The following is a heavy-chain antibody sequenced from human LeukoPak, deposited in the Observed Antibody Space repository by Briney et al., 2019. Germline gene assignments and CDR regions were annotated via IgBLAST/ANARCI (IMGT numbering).Heavy chain of an antibody. Sequence: GGSLRLSCAASGFTFSSYWMSWVRQAPGKGLEWVANIKKDGSEKYYVDSVKGRFTISRDNAKTSLYLQMNSLRAEDTALYYCAKDIGAVAHRTFDYWGQGTLVTVSS. CDR1: GFTFSSYW. CDR2: IKKDGSEK. CDR3: AKDIGAVAHRTFDY. J-gene: IGHJ4*02. V-gene: IGHV3-7*03. D-gene: IGHD6-19*01.